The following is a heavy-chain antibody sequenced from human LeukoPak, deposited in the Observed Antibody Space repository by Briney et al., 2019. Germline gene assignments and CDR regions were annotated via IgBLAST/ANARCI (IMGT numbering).Heavy chain of an antibody. CDR1: GFTFSSYA. V-gene: IGHV3-30*07. J-gene: IGHJ4*02. CDR2: ISYDGSNK. D-gene: IGHD3-3*01. CDR3: TTSRWSEDGGDN. Sequence: GGSLRLSCAASGFTFSSYAMHWVRQAPGKGLEWVAVISYDGSNKYYADSVKGRFTISRDNSRNTLYLQMNSLRAEDTAVYYCTTSRWSEDGGDNWGQGTQVTVSS.